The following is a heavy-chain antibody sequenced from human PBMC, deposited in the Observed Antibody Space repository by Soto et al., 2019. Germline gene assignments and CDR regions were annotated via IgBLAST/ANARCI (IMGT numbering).Heavy chain of an antibody. Sequence: GGSLRLSCAASGFTFSSYAMSWVRQAPGKGQEWVSAISGSGGSTYYADSVKGRFTISRDNSKNTLYLQMNSLRAEDTAVYYCAKDFTSPMIASLFDYWGQGTLVTVSS. CDR3: AKDFTSPMIASLFDY. V-gene: IGHV3-23*01. CDR2: ISGSGGST. J-gene: IGHJ4*02. CDR1: GFTFSSYA. D-gene: IGHD3-22*01.